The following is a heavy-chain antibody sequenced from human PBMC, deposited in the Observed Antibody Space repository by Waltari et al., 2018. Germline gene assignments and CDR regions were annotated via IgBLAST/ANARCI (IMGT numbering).Heavy chain of an antibody. CDR1: GGTFSSYA. Sequence: QVQLVQSGAEVKKPGSSVKVSCKASGGTFSSYAISWVRQAPGQGLEWMGGIIPIFGTANYAQKFQGRVTITADESTSTAYMELSSLRSEDTAVYYCARGIRGYSSSWYGGYYYYYYMDVWGKGTTVTISS. CDR2: IIPIFGTA. D-gene: IGHD6-13*01. V-gene: IGHV1-69*12. J-gene: IGHJ6*03. CDR3: ARGIRGYSSSWYGGYYYYYYMDV.